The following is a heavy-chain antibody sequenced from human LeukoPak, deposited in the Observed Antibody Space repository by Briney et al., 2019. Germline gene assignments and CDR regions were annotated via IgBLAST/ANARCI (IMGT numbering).Heavy chain of an antibody. D-gene: IGHD6-13*01. Sequence: SETLSLTCTVSGGSISSFYWSWIRQPPGKGLEWIGYIYTSGSTNYNPSLKSRVTISVDTSKNQFSLKLSSVTAADTAVYYCASGTDYYYMDVWGNGTTVTVSS. CDR1: GGSISSFY. CDR3: ASGTDYYYMDV. J-gene: IGHJ6*03. CDR2: IYTSGST. V-gene: IGHV4-4*09.